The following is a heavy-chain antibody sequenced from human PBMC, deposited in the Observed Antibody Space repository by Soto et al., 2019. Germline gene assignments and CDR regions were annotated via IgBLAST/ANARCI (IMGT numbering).Heavy chain of an antibody. Sequence: PGGSLRLCGAACGFTFCSYSMNWVRQAPGKGLEWVSSISSSSSYIYYADSVKGRFTISRDNAKNSLYLQMNSLRAEDTAVYYCARDPTQPKYYYYGMDVWGQGTTVTVSS. CDR2: ISSSSSYI. J-gene: IGHJ6*02. CDR1: GFTFCSYS. V-gene: IGHV3-21*01. CDR3: ARDPTQPKYYYYGMDV.